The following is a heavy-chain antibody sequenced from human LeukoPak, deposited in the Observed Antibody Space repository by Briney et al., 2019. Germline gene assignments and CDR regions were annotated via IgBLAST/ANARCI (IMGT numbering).Heavy chain of an antibody. Sequence: ASVKVSCKSSGYTFTGYYMHWVRQAPGQGLEWMGWINLNSGGTNYAQKFQGRVTMTRDTSISTAYMELSRLRSDDTAVYYCAREIGGILVFDYWGQGTLVTVSS. CDR1: GYTFTGYY. CDR2: INLNSGGT. D-gene: IGHD5-18*01. V-gene: IGHV1-2*02. CDR3: AREIGGILVFDY. J-gene: IGHJ4*02.